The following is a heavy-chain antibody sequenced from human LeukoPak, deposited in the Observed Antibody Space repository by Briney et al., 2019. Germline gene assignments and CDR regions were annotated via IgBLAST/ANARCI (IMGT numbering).Heavy chain of an antibody. CDR3: ATDGYCSSTSCFYFDY. D-gene: IGHD2-2*01. CDR2: IIPILGIA. V-gene: IGHV1-69*04. CDR1: GGTFSSYA. Sequence: SVKVSCKASGGTFSSYAISWVRQAPGQGLEWMGRIIPILGIANYAQKFQGRVTITADKSTSTAYMELSSLRSEDTAVYYCATDGYCSSTSCFYFDYWGQGTLVTVSS. J-gene: IGHJ4*02.